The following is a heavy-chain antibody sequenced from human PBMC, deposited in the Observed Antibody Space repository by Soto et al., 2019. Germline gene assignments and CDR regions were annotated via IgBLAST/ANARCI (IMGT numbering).Heavy chain of an antibody. V-gene: IGHV4-59*08. CDR3: ARHSNDYRKSFAY. CDR2: VYYSGST. Sequence: PSETLSLTCTVSGGSISGYYWGWFRQPPGKGLEWIASVYYSGSTNYNPSLKSRVTISVDTSKTQFSLKLSSVTAADSAVYFCARHSNDYRKSFAYWXQGSLVTVS. CDR1: GGSISGYY. D-gene: IGHD5-12*01. J-gene: IGHJ4*03.